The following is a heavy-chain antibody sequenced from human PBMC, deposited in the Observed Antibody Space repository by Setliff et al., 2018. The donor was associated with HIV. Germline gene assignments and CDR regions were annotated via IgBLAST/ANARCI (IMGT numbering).Heavy chain of an antibody. CDR2: VNPSDGST. V-gene: IGHV1-46*01. CDR3: ARTSSALTTRGEYYFDY. CDR1: GYTFTNYF. J-gene: IGHJ4*02. D-gene: IGHD4-4*01. Sequence: ASVKVSCKASGYTFTNYFIHWVRQAPGQGLEWMEIVNPSDGSTSDSQKFQGRVTMTRDTSTSTVYMGVNSLRSEDTAVYFCARTSSALTTRGEYYFDYWGQGTLVTVSS.